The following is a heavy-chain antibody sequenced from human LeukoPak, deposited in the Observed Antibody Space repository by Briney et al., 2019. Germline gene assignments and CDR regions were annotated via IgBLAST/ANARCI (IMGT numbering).Heavy chain of an antibody. CDR1: GFTFSNYA. J-gene: IGHJ6*04. D-gene: IGHD3-10*02. Sequence: GGSLRLSCAASGFTFSNYAIHWVRQAPGKGLEWVSYISSSGSTIYYADSVKGRFTISRDNAKNSLYLQMNSLRAEDTAVYYCAELGITMIGGVWGKGTTVTISS. CDR3: AELGITMIGGV. CDR2: ISSSGSTI. V-gene: IGHV3-48*03.